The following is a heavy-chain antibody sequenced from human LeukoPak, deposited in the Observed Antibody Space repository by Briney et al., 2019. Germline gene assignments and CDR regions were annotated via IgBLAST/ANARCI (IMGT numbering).Heavy chain of an antibody. J-gene: IGHJ4*02. CDR1: GGSISSYY. Sequence: SETLSLTCTVSGGSISSYYWSWIRQPPGKGLEWIGYIYYSGSTNYNPSLKSRVTISVDTSKNQFSLKLSSVTAADTAVYYCARLTVAGKTFDYWGQGTLVTVSS. D-gene: IGHD6-19*01. CDR3: ARLTVAGKTFDY. V-gene: IGHV4-59*08. CDR2: IYYSGST.